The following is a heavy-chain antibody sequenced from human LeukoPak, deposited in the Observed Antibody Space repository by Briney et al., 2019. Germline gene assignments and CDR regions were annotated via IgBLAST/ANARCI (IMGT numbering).Heavy chain of an antibody. D-gene: IGHD3-10*01. CDR3: ARGASLNYYGSGSYYINDWFDP. CDR1: GYTFTSYD. V-gene: IGHV1-8*01. J-gene: IGHJ5*02. Sequence: ASVKVSCKASGYTFTSYDINWGRQATGQGLEWMGWMNPNSGNTGYAQKFQGRVTMTRNTSISTAYMELSSLRSEDTAVYYCARGASLNYYGSGSYYINDWFDPWGQGTLVTVSS. CDR2: MNPNSGNT.